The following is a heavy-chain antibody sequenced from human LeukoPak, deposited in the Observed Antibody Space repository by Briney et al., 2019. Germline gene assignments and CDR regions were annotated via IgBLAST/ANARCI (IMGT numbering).Heavy chain of an antibody. Sequence: PGGSLRLSCAASGFTFTNSAMTWVRQAPGKGLEWVSSISDSADNTFYVDSVKGRFTISRDNSKSTLYLEVNSLRAEDTAVYYCAKGIGTTFRFRTYYYYYYMDVWGKGTTVTVSS. J-gene: IGHJ6*03. CDR2: ISDSADNT. V-gene: IGHV3-23*01. CDR3: AKGIGTTFRFRTYYYYYYMDV. D-gene: IGHD1-7*01. CDR1: GFTFTNSA.